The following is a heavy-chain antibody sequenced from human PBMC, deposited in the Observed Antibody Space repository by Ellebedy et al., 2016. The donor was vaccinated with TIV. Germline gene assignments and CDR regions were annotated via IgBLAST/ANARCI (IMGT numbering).Heavy chain of an antibody. V-gene: IGHV3-23*01. CDR2: ISGGSHNT. CDR3: AKTDDTGFHTD. Sequence: GESLKISCAASGFTFSDYAMRWVRQAPGKGLEWVSAISGGSHNTHYADSVRGRFTISRDNSKNILYLEMNSLRAEDTAVYFCAKTDDTGFHTDWGQGTLVTVSS. D-gene: IGHD2-8*02. CDR1: GFTFSDYA. J-gene: IGHJ4*02.